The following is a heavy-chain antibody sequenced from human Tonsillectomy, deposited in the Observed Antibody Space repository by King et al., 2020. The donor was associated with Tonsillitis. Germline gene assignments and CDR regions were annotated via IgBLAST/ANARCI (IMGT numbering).Heavy chain of an antibody. D-gene: IGHD4-11*01. J-gene: IGHJ4*02. Sequence: QLQESGPGLVKPSEPLSLTCTVSGGSISSISYYWGWIRQPPGRGLEWVGSIFYSGSTYYNPSLKSRVTISVDTSKNQFSLKLSSVTAADTAVYYCARLRVTRVFDYWGQGTLVTVSS. CDR1: GGSISSISYY. CDR3: ARLRVTRVFDY. V-gene: IGHV4-39*01. CDR2: IFYSGST.